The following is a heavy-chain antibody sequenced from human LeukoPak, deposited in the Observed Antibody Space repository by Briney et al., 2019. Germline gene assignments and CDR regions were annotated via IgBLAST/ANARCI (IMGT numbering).Heavy chain of an antibody. CDR1: GFTFSSYW. Sequence: GGSLRLSCEASGFTFSSYWMHWVRRAPGKGLVWVSRINSDGSSTSYADSVKGRFTISRDNAKNTLYLQMISLRAEDTAVYYCARDARGDYFDYWGQGTLVTVSS. V-gene: IGHV3-74*01. D-gene: IGHD3-10*01. CDR2: INSDGSST. CDR3: ARDARGDYFDY. J-gene: IGHJ4*02.